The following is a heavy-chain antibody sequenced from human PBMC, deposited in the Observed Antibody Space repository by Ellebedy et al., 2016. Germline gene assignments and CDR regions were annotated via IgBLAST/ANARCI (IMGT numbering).Heavy chain of an antibody. J-gene: IGHJ4*02. Sequence: ASVKVSXKASGYTFTSYDINWVRQATGQGLEWMGWMNPNSGNTGYAQKFQGRVTMTRNTSISTAYMELSSLRSEDTAVYYCARGTPRYFDWLLSFDYWGQGTLVTVSS. CDR3: ARGTPRYFDWLLSFDY. CDR2: MNPNSGNT. CDR1: GYTFTSYD. D-gene: IGHD3-9*01. V-gene: IGHV1-8*01.